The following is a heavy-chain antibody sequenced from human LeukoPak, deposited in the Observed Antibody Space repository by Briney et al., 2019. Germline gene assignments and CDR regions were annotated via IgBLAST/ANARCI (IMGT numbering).Heavy chain of an antibody. CDR1: GGSFSGYY. D-gene: IGHD2-2*01. CDR2: INHSGST. CDR3: ASLTYCSSTSCYVFSDY. J-gene: IGHJ4*02. Sequence: SETLSLTCAVYGGSFSGYYWSWIRQPPGKGLEWIGEINHSGSTNYNPSLKSRVTISVDTSKNQFSLKLSSVTAADTAVYYCASLTYCSSTSCYVFSDYWGQGTLVTVSS. V-gene: IGHV4-34*01.